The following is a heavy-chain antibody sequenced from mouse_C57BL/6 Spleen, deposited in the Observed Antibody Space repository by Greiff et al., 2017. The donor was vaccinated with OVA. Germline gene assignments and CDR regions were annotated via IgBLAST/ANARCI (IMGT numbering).Heavy chain of an antibody. J-gene: IGHJ2*01. CDR2: IDPEDGET. Sequence: VQLQQSGAELVKPGASVKLSCTASGFNIKDYYMHWVKQRTEQGLEWIGRIDPEDGETKYAPKFQGKATITADPSSNTAYLQLSSQTSEDTAVYYCAYYGSSPLFDYWGQGTTLTVSS. V-gene: IGHV14-2*01. CDR1: GFNIKDYY. CDR3: AYYGSSPLFDY. D-gene: IGHD1-1*01.